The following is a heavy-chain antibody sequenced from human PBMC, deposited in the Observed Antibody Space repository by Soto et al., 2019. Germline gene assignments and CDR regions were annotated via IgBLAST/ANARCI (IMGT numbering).Heavy chain of an antibody. J-gene: IGHJ4*02. CDR1: GGSISSGGYY. CDR2: IYYSGST. V-gene: IGHV4-31*03. Sequence: TLSLTCTVSGGSISSGGYYWSWIRQHPGKGLEWIGYIYYSGSTYYNPSLKSRVTISVDTSKNQFSLKLSSVTAADTAVYYCARHATTVSTTAIDYWGQGTLVTVS. D-gene: IGHD4-17*01. CDR3: ARHATTVSTTAIDY.